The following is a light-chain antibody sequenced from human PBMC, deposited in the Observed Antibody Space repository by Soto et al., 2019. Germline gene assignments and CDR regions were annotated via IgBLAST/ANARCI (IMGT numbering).Light chain of an antibody. CDR2: EVT. J-gene: IGLJ3*02. CDR3: SSYTGTPTLVV. V-gene: IGLV2-14*01. CDR1: SSDVGNYDY. Sequence: QSALTQPASVSGSPGQSITISCTGSSSDVGNYDYVSWYQQHPGKAPRLMIYEVTNRPSGVSHRFSGSKSGNTASLTISGLQADDEADYYSSSYTGTPTLVVFGGGTKLTVL.